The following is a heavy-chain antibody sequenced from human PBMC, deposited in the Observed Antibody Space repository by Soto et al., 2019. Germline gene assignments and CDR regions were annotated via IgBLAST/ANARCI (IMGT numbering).Heavy chain of an antibody. J-gene: IGHJ6*02. CDR2: IWYDGSNK. D-gene: IGHD3-10*01. Sequence: GGSLRLSCAASGFTFSSYGMHWVRQAPGKGLEWVAVIWYDGSNKYYADSVKGRFTISRDNSKNTLYLQMNSLRAEDTAVYYCAREDVLLWFGEFRSLDVWGQGTTVTVSS. CDR1: GFTFSSYG. CDR3: AREDVLLWFGEFRSLDV. V-gene: IGHV3-33*01.